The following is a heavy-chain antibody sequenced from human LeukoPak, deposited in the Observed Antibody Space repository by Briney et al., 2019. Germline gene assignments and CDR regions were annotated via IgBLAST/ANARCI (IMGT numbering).Heavy chain of an antibody. CDR2: ISGSDSST. CDR3: ARDDFSTKRIDY. J-gene: IGHJ4*02. Sequence: GGSLRLSCAASGFTFSSSAMSWVRQAPGKGLEWVSTISGSDSSTHYADSVKGRFTISRDNSKSTLYLQMNSLRADDTAVYYCARDDFSTKRIDYWGQGTLVIVSS. CDR1: GFTFSSSA. D-gene: IGHD5/OR15-5a*01. V-gene: IGHV3-23*01.